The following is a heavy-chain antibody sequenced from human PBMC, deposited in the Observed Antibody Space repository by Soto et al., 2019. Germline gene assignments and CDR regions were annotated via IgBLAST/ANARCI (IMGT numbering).Heavy chain of an antibody. V-gene: IGHV1-69*01. Sequence: QVQVVQSGAEVKKPGSSVKVSCKTSGDTFSRYALSWVRQAPGQGLEWMGGVIPLFRTTNYAQKFQSRLTITADESTNTAFMELINLTSEDTAVYFCVPLQPSTIVGRPGVDVWGQGTSVTVSS. D-gene: IGHD1-26*01. CDR2: VIPLFRTT. J-gene: IGHJ6*02. CDR1: GDTFSRYA. CDR3: VPLQPSTIVGRPGVDV.